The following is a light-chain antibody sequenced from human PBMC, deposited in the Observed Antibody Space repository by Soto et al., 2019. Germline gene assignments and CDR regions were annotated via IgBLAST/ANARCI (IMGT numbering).Light chain of an antibody. CDR3: RSSYSSLSGLV. J-gene: IGLJ2*01. V-gene: IGLV1-40*01. CDR1: SSNIGAGYD. Sequence: QSVLTQPPSVSGAPGQRVTISCTGSSSNIGAGYDVHWYQQLPGTAPKLLIYGNSNRPSGVPDRFSGSKSGTSASLAITGLQAADEAAYYCRSSYSSLSGLVFGGGTQLTVL. CDR2: GNS.